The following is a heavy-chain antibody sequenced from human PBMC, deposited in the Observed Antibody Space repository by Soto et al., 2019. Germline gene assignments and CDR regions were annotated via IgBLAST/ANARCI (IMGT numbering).Heavy chain of an antibody. CDR2: INPKSGET. V-gene: IGHV1-24*01. Sequence: KGLEWMGWINPKSGETNYAQKFQGRVTMTEDTSTDTAYMELSSLRSEDTAVYYCAKAIWEHPVYYCMHFCGQAPTITAS. J-gene: IGHJ6*02. D-gene: IGHD1-26*01. CDR3: AKAIWEHPVYYCMHF.